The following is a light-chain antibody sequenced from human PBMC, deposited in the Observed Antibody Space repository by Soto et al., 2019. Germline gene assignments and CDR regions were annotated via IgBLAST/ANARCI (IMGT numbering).Light chain of an antibody. CDR3: QQLNSYPLT. CDR1: QGISSY. J-gene: IGKJ4*01. Sequence: DIQLTQSPSFLSGSIGGRVTITCRASQGISSYLVWYQQKPGKAPKLRIYGASTLQSGVPSRFSGSGSGTEFTLTISSLQPEDFATYYCQQLNSYPLTFGGGTKVEIK. V-gene: IGKV1-9*01. CDR2: GAS.